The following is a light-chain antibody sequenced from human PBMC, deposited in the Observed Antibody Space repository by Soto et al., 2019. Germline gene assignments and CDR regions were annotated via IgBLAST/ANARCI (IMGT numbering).Light chain of an antibody. CDR2: GAS. V-gene: IGKV3-15*01. Sequence: EIVMTQSPATLSVSPAERATLSCRASQSVSSNLAWYQQKPGQAPRLLIYGASTRATGIPARFSGSGSGTGFTLTISSLQSEDFAVYYCQQYNNWPPWTFGQGTKVEIK. CDR3: QQYNNWPPWT. CDR1: QSVSSN. J-gene: IGKJ1*01.